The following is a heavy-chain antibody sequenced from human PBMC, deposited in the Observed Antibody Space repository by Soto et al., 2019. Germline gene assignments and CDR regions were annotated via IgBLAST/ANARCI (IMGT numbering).Heavy chain of an antibody. CDR2: IIPIFGTA. V-gene: IGHV1-69*01. J-gene: IGHJ6*02. CDR3: ARDPESGLRFLGWTDYYYYGMDV. Sequence: QVQLVQSGAEVKKPGSSVKVSCKASGGTFSSYAISWVRQAPGQGLEWMGGIIPIFGTANYAQKFQGRGTMTADESTSTADMELSSLRSEDTAVYYYARDPESGLRFLGWTDYYYYGMDVWGQGTTVTVSS. CDR1: GGTFSSYA. D-gene: IGHD3-3*01.